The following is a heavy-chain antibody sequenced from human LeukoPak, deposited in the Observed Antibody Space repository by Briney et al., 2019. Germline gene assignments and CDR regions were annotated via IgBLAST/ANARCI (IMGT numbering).Heavy chain of an antibody. CDR1: GFIISDAW. CDR3: RRDAHTSID. J-gene: IGHJ4*02. CDR2: IETKRDGETT. Sequence: PWETLRLACSGTGFIISDAWVGCRHRTPAQELEWVGRIETKRDGETTLYGAPVKGRFTISRDDSKNRMYLQMSSLRPGDTGIYYCRRDAHTSIDWGQGTLVTVSS. D-gene: IGHD2-2*01. V-gene: IGHV3-15*04.